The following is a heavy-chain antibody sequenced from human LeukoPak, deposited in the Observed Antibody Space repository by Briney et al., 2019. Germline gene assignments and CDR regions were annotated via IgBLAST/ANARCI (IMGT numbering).Heavy chain of an antibody. V-gene: IGHV3-21*04. CDR3: AKALVGAYYYYGMDV. Sequence: GGSLRLSCAASGFTFSSYSMNWVRQAPGKGLEWVSSISSSSSYIYYADSVKGRFTISRDNAKNSLYLQMNSLRAEDTAVYYCAKALVGAYYYYGMDVWGQGTTVTVSS. CDR2: ISSSSSYI. J-gene: IGHJ6*02. D-gene: IGHD6-13*01. CDR1: GFTFSSYS.